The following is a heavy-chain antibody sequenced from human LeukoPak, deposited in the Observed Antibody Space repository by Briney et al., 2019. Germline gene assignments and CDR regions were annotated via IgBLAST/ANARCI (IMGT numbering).Heavy chain of an antibody. Sequence: ASVKVSCKASGYTFTGYYMHWVRQAPGQGLEWMGRINPNSGGTNYAQKFQGRVTTTRDTSISTAYMELSRLRSDDTAVYYCATAAAGTGFDYWGQGTLVTVSS. CDR1: GYTFTGYY. CDR2: INPNSGGT. V-gene: IGHV1-2*06. J-gene: IGHJ4*02. CDR3: ATAAAGTGFDY. D-gene: IGHD6-13*01.